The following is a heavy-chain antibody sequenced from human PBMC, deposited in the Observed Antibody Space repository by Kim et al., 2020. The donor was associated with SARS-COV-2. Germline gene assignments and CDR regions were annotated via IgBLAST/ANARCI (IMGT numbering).Heavy chain of an antibody. V-gene: IGHV1-18*01. Sequence: ASVKVSCKASGYTFTSYGISWVRQAPGQGLEWMGWISAYNGNTNYAQKLQGRVTMTTDTSTSTAYMELRSLRSDDTAVYYCARDDYSYGPYYYYYYYGMDVWGQGTTVTVSS. CDR1: GYTFTSYG. J-gene: IGHJ6*02. CDR3: ARDDYSYGPYYYYYYYGMDV. CDR2: ISAYNGNT. D-gene: IGHD5-18*01.